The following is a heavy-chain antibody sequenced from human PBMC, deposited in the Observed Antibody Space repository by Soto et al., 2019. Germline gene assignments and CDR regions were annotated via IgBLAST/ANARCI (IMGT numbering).Heavy chain of an antibody. V-gene: IGHV4-59*01. D-gene: IGHD3-22*01. CDR2: IYYSGST. CDR1: GGSISSYY. CDR3: ASLQYYGSSGQTGYYFDY. J-gene: IGHJ4*02. Sequence: SETLSLTCTVSGGSISSYYWSWIRQPSGKGLEWIGYIYYSGSTNYNPSLKSRVTISVDTSKNQFSLKLSSVTATDTAVYYCASLQYYGSSGQTGYYFDYWGQGTLVTVSS.